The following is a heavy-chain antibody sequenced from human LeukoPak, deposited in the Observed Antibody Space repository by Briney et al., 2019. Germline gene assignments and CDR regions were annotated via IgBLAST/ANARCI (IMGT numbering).Heavy chain of an antibody. J-gene: IGHJ3*02. CDR2: IYSGGST. D-gene: IGHD1-26*01. CDR3: ARGGSYLSAFDI. V-gene: IGHV3-53*01. Sequence: AGGSLRLSCAASWFTVSSNYMSWVRQAPGKGLEWVSIIYSGGSTFYADSVKGRFTISRDNSKNTLYLQMNSLRAEDTAVYYCARGGSYLSAFDIWGQGTMVTVSS. CDR1: WFTVSSNY.